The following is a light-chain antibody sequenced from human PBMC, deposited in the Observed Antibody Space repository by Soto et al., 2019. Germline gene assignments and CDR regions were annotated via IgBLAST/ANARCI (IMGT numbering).Light chain of an antibody. CDR2: AVS. CDR3: SSYTTGSSLV. V-gene: IGLV2-14*01. Sequence: QPGLTQPASVSASPGQTITIPCTGSSSDIGAYNYVSGYQRYPGPAPKLIIYAVSSRPAGSSSRFSGSKSASTDSLTISGLQAGDEADYYCSSYTTGSSLVFGTGAKVTLL. J-gene: IGLJ1*01. CDR1: SSDIGAYNY.